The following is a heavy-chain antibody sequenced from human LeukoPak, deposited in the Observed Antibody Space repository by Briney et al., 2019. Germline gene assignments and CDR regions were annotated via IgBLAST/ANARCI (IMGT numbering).Heavy chain of an antibody. CDR1: GFTFSSYA. V-gene: IGHV3-30-3*01. J-gene: IGHJ4*02. CDR3: AKVREPESY. D-gene: IGHD1-14*01. CDR2: ISYDGSNK. Sequence: PGRSLRLSCAASGFTFSSYAMHWVRQAPGKGLEWVAVISYDGSNKYYADSVKGRFTISRDNSKNTLYLQMNSLRAEDTAVYYCAKVREPESYWGQGTLVTVSS.